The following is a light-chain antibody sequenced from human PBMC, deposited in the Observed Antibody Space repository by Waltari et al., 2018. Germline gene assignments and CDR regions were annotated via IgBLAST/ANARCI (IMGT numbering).Light chain of an antibody. CDR2: RNN. Sequence: QSVLTQPPSASGTPGQRVTISCSGSSSNIGSNYVYWYQQLPGTAPKLIIYRNNQRPSGVPDRLCGSKSGTSASLAISVVRSGDEADYYCAAWDDSLSRNWVFGGGTKLTVL. CDR1: SSNIGSNY. V-gene: IGLV1-47*01. CDR3: AAWDDSLSRNWV. J-gene: IGLJ3*02.